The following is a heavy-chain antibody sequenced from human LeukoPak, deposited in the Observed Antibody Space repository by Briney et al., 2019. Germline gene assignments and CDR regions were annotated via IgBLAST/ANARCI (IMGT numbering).Heavy chain of an antibody. CDR1: GYTLTELS. Sequence: ASVKVSCKVSGYTLTELSMHWVRQAPGNGLEWMGGFDPEDGETIYAQKFQGRVTMTEDTSTDTAYMELSSLRSEDTAVYYCATGGGGYDSSFDYWGQGTLVTVSS. CDR2: FDPEDGET. CDR3: ATGGGGYDSSFDY. J-gene: IGHJ4*02. V-gene: IGHV1-24*01. D-gene: IGHD5-12*01.